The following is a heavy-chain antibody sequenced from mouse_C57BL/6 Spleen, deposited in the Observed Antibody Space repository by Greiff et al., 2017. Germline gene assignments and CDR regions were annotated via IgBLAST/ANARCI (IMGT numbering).Heavy chain of an antibody. CDR2: IYPGDGDT. V-gene: IGHV1-80*01. D-gene: IGHD2-4*01. J-gene: IGHJ2*01. Sequence: QVQLKESGAELVKPGASVKISCKASGYAFSSYWMNWVKQRPGQGLEWIGQIYPGDGDTNYNGKFKGKATLTADKSSSTAYMQLSSLTSEDSAVYFCARGDDYDVPYYFDYWGQGTTLTVSS. CDR3: ARGDDYDVPYYFDY. CDR1: GYAFSSYW.